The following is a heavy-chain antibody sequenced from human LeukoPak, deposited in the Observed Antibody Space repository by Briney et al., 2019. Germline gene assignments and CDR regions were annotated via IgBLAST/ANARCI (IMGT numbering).Heavy chain of an antibody. D-gene: IGHD3-10*01. CDR1: GYTFTSYY. CDR3: ASGTPGIGSGSSSLDY. Sequence: ASVKVSCKASGYTFTSYYMHSVREAPGQGLEGMGIINPSGGSTSYAQKFQGRVTMTRDTSTSTVYMELSNLRSEDTAVYYCASGTPGIGSGSSSLDYWGQGTLVTVSS. J-gene: IGHJ4*02. CDR2: INPSGGST. V-gene: IGHV1-46*01.